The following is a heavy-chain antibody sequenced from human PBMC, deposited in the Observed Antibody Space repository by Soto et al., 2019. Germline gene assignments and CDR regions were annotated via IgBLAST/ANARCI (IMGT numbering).Heavy chain of an antibody. Sequence: GGSLRLSCAASGFTLSNFAMSWVRQAPGKGLEWVSGMSGSGGSTYYADSMKGRLIISRDVSKNTLYLQMNTLRVEDTAVYYCAIPVEYSYFDYWGQGTQVTVSS. D-gene: IGHD5-18*01. V-gene: IGHV3-23*01. CDR1: GFTLSNFA. J-gene: IGHJ4*02. CDR2: MSGSGGST. CDR3: AIPVEYSYFDY.